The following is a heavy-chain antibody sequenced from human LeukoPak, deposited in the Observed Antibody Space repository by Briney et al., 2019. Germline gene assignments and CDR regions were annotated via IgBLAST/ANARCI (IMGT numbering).Heavy chain of an antibody. D-gene: IGHD1-26*01. Sequence: GGSLRLSCVASGFTFSNYGMHWVRQAPGKGLEWVAVIWYDGSNKYYADPVKGRFTISRDNSKNTLYLQMNSLRAEDTAVYYCARGAVVGATTGQLDYWGQGTLVTVSS. CDR3: ARGAVVGATTGQLDY. CDR2: IWYDGSNK. CDR1: GFTFSNYG. J-gene: IGHJ4*02. V-gene: IGHV3-33*01.